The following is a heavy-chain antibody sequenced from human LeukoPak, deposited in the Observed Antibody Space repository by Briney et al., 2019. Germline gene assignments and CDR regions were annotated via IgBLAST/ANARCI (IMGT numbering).Heavy chain of an antibody. D-gene: IGHD4-11*01. CDR3: ARDPSSVTLYFFDY. J-gene: IGHJ4*01. CDR2: IDANNGDT. CDR1: GYTFRGNY. Sequence: ASVKISCKASGYTFRGNYIHWLRQAPGQGLEWMGWIDANNGDTKSAQKFQGRVTMSRDTSISTAYMDLSSLSPDDAAVYYCARDPSSVTLYFFDYWGQEPWSPSPQ. V-gene: IGHV1-2*02.